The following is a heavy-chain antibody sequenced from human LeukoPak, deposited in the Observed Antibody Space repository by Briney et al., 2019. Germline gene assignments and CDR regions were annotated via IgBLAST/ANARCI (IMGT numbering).Heavy chain of an antibody. CDR2: IYENGGTT. D-gene: IGHD2-21*01. CDR3: AKDFRIGYSAHFDY. CDR1: GFTFRSHA. Sequence: GGSLRLSCVGSGFTFRSHAMSWVRQAPEKGLEFVSGIYENGGTTYYADSVKGRFSISRDNSKNTLYLQMDSLRGEDTAVYYCAKDFRIGYSAHFDYRGQGALVTVSS. V-gene: IGHV3-23*01. J-gene: IGHJ4*02.